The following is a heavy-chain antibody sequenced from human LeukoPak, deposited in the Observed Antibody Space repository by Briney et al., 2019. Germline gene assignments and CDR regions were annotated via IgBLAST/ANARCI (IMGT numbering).Heavy chain of an antibody. CDR3: ARDRGYGDYFFDY. Sequence: SETLSLTCTVSGGSISSGGYYWSWIRQHPGKGLEWIGYIYYSGSTYYNPSLKSRVTISVDTSKNQFSLKLSSVTAADTAVYYCARDRGYGDYFFDYWGQRTLVTVSS. D-gene: IGHD4-17*01. J-gene: IGHJ4*02. V-gene: IGHV4-31*03. CDR2: IYYSGST. CDR1: GGSISSGGYY.